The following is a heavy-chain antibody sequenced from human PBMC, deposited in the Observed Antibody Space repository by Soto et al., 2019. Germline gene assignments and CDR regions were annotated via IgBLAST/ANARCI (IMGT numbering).Heavy chain of an antibody. CDR3: ARGHTNFGFYYYGLDV. D-gene: IGHD3-10*01. J-gene: IGHJ6*02. Sequence: QVQLQESGPGLVKPSQTLSLSCSVSGGSISSDRYFWSWVRQHPGKGLEWIAYILNSGSTYFNPSLRGRVRISVDMSKSQLSLNLSSVTAADTAVYYCARGHTNFGFYYYGLDVWGQGATVIVSS. CDR1: GGSISSDRYF. CDR2: ILNSGST. V-gene: IGHV4-31*03.